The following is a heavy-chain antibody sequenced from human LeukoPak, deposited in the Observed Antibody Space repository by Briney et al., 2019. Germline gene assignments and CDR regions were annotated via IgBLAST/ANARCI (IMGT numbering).Heavy chain of an antibody. D-gene: IGHD3-10*01. Sequence: TSETRSLTCAVYGGSFSGYYWSWIRQPPGKGLEWIGEINHSGNTNYNPSLKSRVTISVDTSKNQFSPKLSSVTAADTAVYYCARGSSMVRGVIIGYYYGMDVWGQGTTVTVSS. J-gene: IGHJ6*02. CDR2: INHSGNT. CDR3: ARGSSMVRGVIIGYYYGMDV. V-gene: IGHV4-34*01. CDR1: GGSFSGYY.